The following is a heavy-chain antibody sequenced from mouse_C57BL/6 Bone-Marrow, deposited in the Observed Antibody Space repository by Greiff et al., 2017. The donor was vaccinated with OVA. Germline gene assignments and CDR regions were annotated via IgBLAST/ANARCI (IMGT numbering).Heavy chain of an antibody. CDR2: ISDGSSYT. Sequence: EVKLLQSGGGLVKPGGSLKLSCAASGFTFTSSSMSWVRQTPEKRLEWVATISDGSSYTSYTDNVKGRFTLSRDNATNTPYLQLSHLKSEDTAMYYCARNGFYYGSSYDYAMDYWGQGTSVTVSS. V-gene: IGHV5-4*03. CDR3: ARNGFYYGSSYDYAMDY. CDR1: GFTFTSSS. D-gene: IGHD1-1*01. J-gene: IGHJ4*01.